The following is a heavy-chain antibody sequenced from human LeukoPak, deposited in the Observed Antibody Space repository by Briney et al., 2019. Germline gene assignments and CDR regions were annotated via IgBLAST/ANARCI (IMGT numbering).Heavy chain of an antibody. CDR2: INPNSGGT. CDR1: GYTFTGYY. D-gene: IGHD3-3*01. CDR3: ARSGSGYFTTYDY. J-gene: IGHJ4*02. V-gene: IGHV1-2*02. Sequence: ASVKVSCKASGYTFTGYYMHWVRQAPGQGLEWMGWINPNSGGTNYAQKFQGRVTMTRDTSISTDYMELSRLRSDDTAVYYCARSGSGYFTTYDYWGQGTLVTVSS.